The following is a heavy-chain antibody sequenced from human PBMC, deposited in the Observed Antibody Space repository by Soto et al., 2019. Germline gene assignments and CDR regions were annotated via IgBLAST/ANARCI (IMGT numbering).Heavy chain of an antibody. J-gene: IGHJ4*02. V-gene: IGHV3-30-3*01. D-gene: IGHD6-6*01. Sequence: QVQLVESGGGVVQPGRSLRLSCAASGFTFSSYAMHWVRQAPGKGLEWVAVISYDGSNKYYADSVKGRFTISRDNSKKPLYLQMNSLRAEDTAVYYCARDPSIAARRYYFDYWGQGPLVTVSS. CDR3: ARDPSIAARRYYFDY. CDR1: GFTFSSYA. CDR2: ISYDGSNK.